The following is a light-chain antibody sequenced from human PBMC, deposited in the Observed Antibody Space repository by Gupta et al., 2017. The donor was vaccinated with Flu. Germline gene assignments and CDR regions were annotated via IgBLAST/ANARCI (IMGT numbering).Light chain of an antibody. J-gene: IGKJ4*01. V-gene: IGKV3-15*01. CDR3: QQYDDWPPIT. Sequence: GTLSVSPGERVILSCRASQSVSTKVAWYKQKPGQAPRLLIYDASTRDTGIPARFNGSGYGTEFTLLISSRQSEDFAPYYCQQYDDWPPITFGGGTKVDFK. CDR1: QSVSTK. CDR2: DAS.